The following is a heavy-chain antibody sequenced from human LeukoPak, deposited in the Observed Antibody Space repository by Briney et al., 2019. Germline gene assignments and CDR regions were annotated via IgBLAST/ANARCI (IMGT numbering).Heavy chain of an antibody. Sequence: GGSLRLSCAASGFTVSSNYMSWVRQAPGKGLEWVSVIYSGGSTYYADSVKGRFTISRDNSKNTLYLQMNSLRAEDTAVYYCARVKGYYDRIFDYWGQGTLVTVSP. CDR2: IYSGGST. D-gene: IGHD3-22*01. V-gene: IGHV3-53*01. CDR1: GFTVSSNY. J-gene: IGHJ4*02. CDR3: ARVKGYYDRIFDY.